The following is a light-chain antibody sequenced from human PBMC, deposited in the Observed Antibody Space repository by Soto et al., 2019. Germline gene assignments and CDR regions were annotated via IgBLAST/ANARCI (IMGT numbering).Light chain of an antibody. CDR1: QGVSSW. J-gene: IGKJ3*01. Sequence: DIQMTQSPSSVSASVGDRVTITCRASQGVSSWVAWYQLKPGKAPNLLIYAASSLQSGVPSRFSASGSGTDFTLTISSLQPEDFATYYCQRADSFPFTFGPGTTVDIK. V-gene: IGKV1-12*01. CDR2: AAS. CDR3: QRADSFPFT.